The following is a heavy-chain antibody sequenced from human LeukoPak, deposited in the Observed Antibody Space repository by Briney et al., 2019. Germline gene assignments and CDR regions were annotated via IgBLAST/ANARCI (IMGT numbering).Heavy chain of an antibody. CDR3: ARALRQQLVTGWFDP. CDR1: GGSIRNYY. Sequence: SETLSLTCTVSGGSIRNYYWSWIRQPPGKGLEWVGYIYYSGSTNYNPSLKSRVTISVDTSKNQFSLRLTSVTAADTAVYYCARALRQQLVTGWFDPWGQGTLVTVSS. V-gene: IGHV4-59*01. CDR2: IYYSGST. J-gene: IGHJ5*02. D-gene: IGHD6-13*01.